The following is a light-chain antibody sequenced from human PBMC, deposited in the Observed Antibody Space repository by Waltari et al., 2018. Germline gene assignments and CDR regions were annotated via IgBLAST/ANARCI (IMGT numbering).Light chain of an antibody. Sequence: DLVMTQTPLSSLVSLGQPASISCRSSQSLVDTDGNTYLSWLNQRPGQPPRLLIYKVSDRFSGVPDRFSGSGAGTDFTLKISRVEAEDVGIYYCAQATHFPRTFGQGTKVEI. CDR2: KVS. CDR3: AQATHFPRT. CDR1: QSLVDTDGNTY. J-gene: IGKJ1*01. V-gene: IGKV2-24*01.